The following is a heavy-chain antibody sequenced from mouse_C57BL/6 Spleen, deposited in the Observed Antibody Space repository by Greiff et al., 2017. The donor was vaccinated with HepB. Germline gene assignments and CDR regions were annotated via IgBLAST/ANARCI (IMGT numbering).Heavy chain of an antibody. CDR2: IYPGDGDT. V-gene: IGHV1-80*01. D-gene: IGHD4-1*01. J-gene: IGHJ2*01. CDR3: ARTNWDGGDY. CDR1: GYAFSSYW. Sequence: VQLVESGAELVKPGASVKISCKASGYAFSSYWMNWVKQRPGKGLEWIGQIYPGDGDTNYNGKFKGKATLTADKSSSTAYMQLSSLTSEDSAVYFCARTNWDGGDYWGQGTTLTVSS.